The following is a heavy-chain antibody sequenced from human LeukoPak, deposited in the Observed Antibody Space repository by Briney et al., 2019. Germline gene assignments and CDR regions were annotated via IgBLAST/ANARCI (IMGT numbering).Heavy chain of an antibody. D-gene: IGHD1-14*01. V-gene: IGHV3-33*01. CDR2: IWYDGSNK. CDR3: ARDRNSPAKYYFDY. Sequence: GGSLRLSCAASGFTFSSYGMHWVRQAPGKGLEWVAVIWYDGSNKYYADSVKGRFTISRDNSKNTLYLQMNSLRAEDTAVYYCARDRNSPAKYYFDYWGQGTLVTVSS. J-gene: IGHJ4*02. CDR1: GFTFSSYG.